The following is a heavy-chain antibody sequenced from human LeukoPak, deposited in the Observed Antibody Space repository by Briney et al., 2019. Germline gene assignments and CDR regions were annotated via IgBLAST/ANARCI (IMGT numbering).Heavy chain of an antibody. CDR3: ASGRDQGPFHSD. CDR2: IIPILGIA. V-gene: IGHV1-69*04. Sequence: SVKVSCKASGGTFSSYAISWVRQAPGQGLEWMGRIIPILGIANYAQKFQGRVTITADKSTSTAYMELSSLRSEDTAVYYCASGRDQGPFHSDWGQGTLVTVSS. D-gene: IGHD2-2*01. CDR1: GGTFSSYA. J-gene: IGHJ4*02.